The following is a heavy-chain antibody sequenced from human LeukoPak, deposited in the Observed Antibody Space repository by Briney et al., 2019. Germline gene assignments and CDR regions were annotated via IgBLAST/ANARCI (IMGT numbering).Heavy chain of an antibody. Sequence: GGSLRLSCAASGFTVSSNYMSWVRQAPGKGLEWASVIYSGGSTYYADSVKGRFTISRDNSKNTLYLQMNSLRAEDTAVYYCARAVDGTIFDFDYWGQGTLVTVSS. J-gene: IGHJ4*02. CDR2: IYSGGST. CDR3: ARAVDGTIFDFDY. D-gene: IGHD3-3*01. V-gene: IGHV3-53*01. CDR1: GFTVSSNY.